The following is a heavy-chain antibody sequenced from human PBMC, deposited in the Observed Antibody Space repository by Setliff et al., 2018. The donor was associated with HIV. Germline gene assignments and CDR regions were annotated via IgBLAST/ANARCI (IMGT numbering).Heavy chain of an antibody. D-gene: IGHD4-17*01. CDR2: LSPSGTT. Sequence: SETLSFTCTVYGGSFSNYYTNWIRQPPGKGLEWIGELSPSGTTRSNPSLQSRVTISLDTSNYQFSLKLTSVTAADTAMYYCASFFVTTVTNQDYWGQGTPVTVSS. V-gene: IGHV4-34*01. CDR3: ASFFVTTVTNQDY. CDR1: GGSFSNYY. J-gene: IGHJ4*02.